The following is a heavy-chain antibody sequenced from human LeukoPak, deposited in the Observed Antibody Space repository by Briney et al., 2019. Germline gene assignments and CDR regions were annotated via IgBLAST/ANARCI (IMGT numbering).Heavy chain of an antibody. J-gene: IGHJ3*01. Sequence: AGGSLRLSGAASAFSFSKFALIWVRQAPGKGLEWVSAITANGGYTLYADAVKGRFTVSRDNSKNTLYLQINSLRPEDTAMYYCAKDPNGDYIGAFDFWGQGTMVTVSS. CDR1: AFSFSKFA. CDR3: AKDPNGDYIGAFDF. CDR2: ITANGGYT. D-gene: IGHD4-17*01. V-gene: IGHV3-23*01.